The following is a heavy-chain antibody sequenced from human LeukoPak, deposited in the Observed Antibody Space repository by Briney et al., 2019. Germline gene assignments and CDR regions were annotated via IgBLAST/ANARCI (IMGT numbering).Heavy chain of an antibody. CDR3: ARGPGATLDY. CDR1: GGSFSGYY. V-gene: IGHV4-34*01. Sequence: SEALSLTCAVYGGSFSGYYWSWIRQPPGKGLEWIGEINHSGSTNYSPSLKSRVTISVDTSKNQFSLKLSSVTAADTAVYYCARGPGATLDYWGQGTLVTVSS. CDR2: INHSGST. J-gene: IGHJ4*02. D-gene: IGHD7-27*01.